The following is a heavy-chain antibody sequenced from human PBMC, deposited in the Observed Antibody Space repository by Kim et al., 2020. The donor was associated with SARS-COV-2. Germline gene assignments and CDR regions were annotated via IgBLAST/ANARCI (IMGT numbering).Heavy chain of an antibody. Sequence: TNYEQEFQGRGTVTRDTSSSTVFMELYSLRSDDTAIYYCTRESIEESFDYWGLGTLVTVSS. D-gene: IGHD2-21*01. CDR2: T. V-gene: IGHV1-2*02. J-gene: IGHJ4*02. CDR3: TRESIEESFDY.